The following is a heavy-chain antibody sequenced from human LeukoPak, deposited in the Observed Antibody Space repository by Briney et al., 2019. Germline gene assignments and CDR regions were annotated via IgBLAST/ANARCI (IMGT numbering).Heavy chain of an antibody. Sequence: PGGSLRLSCAVSGFTFSNYAMSWVRQAPGKGLEWVSVIYSGGSTYYADSVKGRFTISRDNSKNTLYLQMNSLRAEDTAVYYCARVRVLLWFGESQYYFDYWGQGTLVTVSS. J-gene: IGHJ4*02. CDR3: ARVRVLLWFGESQYYFDY. V-gene: IGHV3-66*01. CDR2: IYSGGST. D-gene: IGHD3-10*01. CDR1: GFTFSNYA.